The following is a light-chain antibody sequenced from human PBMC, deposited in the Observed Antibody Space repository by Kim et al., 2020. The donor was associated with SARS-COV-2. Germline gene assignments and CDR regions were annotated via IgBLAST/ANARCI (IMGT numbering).Light chain of an antibody. CDR2: AAS. Sequence: LSPGERATLSCSASPIVSGSHLAWYQQKPRQAPSLLIFAASTRTPAIPDRVSGSGSGTDFSLTISRLEPEDFAVYYCQQYDSSPYSFGLGTKLEI. J-gene: IGKJ2*03. CDR3: QQYDSSPYS. V-gene: IGKV3-20*01. CDR1: PIVSGSH.